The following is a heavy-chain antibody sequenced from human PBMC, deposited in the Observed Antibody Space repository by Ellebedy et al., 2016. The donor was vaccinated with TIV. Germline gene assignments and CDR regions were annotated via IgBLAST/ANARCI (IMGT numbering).Heavy chain of an antibody. J-gene: IGHJ4*02. CDR2: IYPDDFET. D-gene: IGHD5-18*01. CDR3: ARVYSYGLDF. V-gene: IGHV5-51*01. CDR1: GYRFTTYW. Sequence: GGSLRLSXRTSGYRFTTYWIAWVRQMPGKGLEWMGSIYPDDFETKYSPSFQGQVTISADKSVTTAYLQWSNLTASDTAMYYCARVYSYGLDFWGPGTLVTVSP.